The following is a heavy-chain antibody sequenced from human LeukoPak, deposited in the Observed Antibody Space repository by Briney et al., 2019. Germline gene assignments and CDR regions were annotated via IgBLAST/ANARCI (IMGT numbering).Heavy chain of an antibody. CDR2: IYYSGST. J-gene: IGHJ5*02. Sequence: SETLSPTCTVPGGSISSSSYYWGWIRQPPGKGLEWIGSIYYSGSTYYNPSLKSRVTISVDTSKNQFSLKLSSVTAADTAVYYCARIYCSSTSCNGEGFDPWGQGTLVTVSS. V-gene: IGHV4-39*01. CDR3: ARIYCSSTSCNGEGFDP. CDR1: GGSISSSSYY. D-gene: IGHD2-2*01.